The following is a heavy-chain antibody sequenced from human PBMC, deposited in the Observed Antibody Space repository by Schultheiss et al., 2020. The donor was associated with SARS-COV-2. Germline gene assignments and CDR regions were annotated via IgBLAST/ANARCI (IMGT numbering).Heavy chain of an antibody. CDR3: ARHVSGGDGDWYFDL. J-gene: IGHJ2*01. Sequence: GGSLRLSCAASGFTFSSYAMHWVRQAPGKGLEWVAVISYDGSNKYYADSVKGRFTISRDNAKNSLYLQMNSLRAEDTALYYCARHVSGGDGDWYFDLWGRGTLVTVSS. D-gene: IGHD2-21*02. CDR2: ISYDGSNK. V-gene: IGHV3-30-3*01. CDR1: GFTFSSYA.